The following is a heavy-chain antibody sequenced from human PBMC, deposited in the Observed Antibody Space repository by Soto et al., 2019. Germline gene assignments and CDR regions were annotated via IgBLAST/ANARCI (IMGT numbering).Heavy chain of an antibody. D-gene: IGHD6-13*01. J-gene: IGHJ4*02. CDR3: AKYRRTEAEGFTLDY. CDR1: GDSINNYY. Sequence: SETLSLTCTVSGDSINNYYWSWIRQPRGNRLEWIGYIYYTGGTTYNPPLESRVTMSVDTSKNQFSLKLSSVNAADTAVYYCAKYRRTEAEGFTLDYWGRGTLVTVSS. CDR2: IYYTGGT. V-gene: IGHV4-59*01.